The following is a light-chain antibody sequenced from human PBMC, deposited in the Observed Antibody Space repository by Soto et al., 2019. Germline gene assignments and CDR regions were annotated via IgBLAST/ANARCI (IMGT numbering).Light chain of an antibody. Sequence: QSALTQPPSVSGAPGQRVTISRTGSSSNIGAGYDVHWYQQLPGTAPKLLIYGNSNRPSGVPDRFSGSKSGTSASLAITGLQAEDEADYYCPSYATSLSAYVLGTGTKVTVL. CDR2: GNS. V-gene: IGLV1-40*01. J-gene: IGLJ1*01. CDR3: PSYATSLSAYV. CDR1: SSNIGAGYD.